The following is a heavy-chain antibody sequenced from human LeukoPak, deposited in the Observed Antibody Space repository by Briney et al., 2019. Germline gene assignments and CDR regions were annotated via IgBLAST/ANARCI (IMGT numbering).Heavy chain of an antibody. J-gene: IGHJ4*02. D-gene: IGHD2-15*01. CDR2: IYYSGRT. CDR1: GGSISSSAYH. V-gene: IGHV4-39*01. CDR3: TRLWSTDCNGGSCPHQPNY. Sequence: SETLSLTCTVSGGSISSSAYHWGWIRQPSGKGLEWIGSIYYSGRTFYNLSLKSRVTISVGTSKNQFSLNLRSVTAADTALYYCTRLWSTDCNGGSCPHQPNYWGQGTLVTVSS.